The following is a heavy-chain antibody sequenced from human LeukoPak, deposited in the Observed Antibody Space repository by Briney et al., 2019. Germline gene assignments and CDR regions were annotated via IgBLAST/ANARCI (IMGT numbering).Heavy chain of an antibody. J-gene: IGHJ3*02. CDR3: ARDTRYYDFWSGYQDAFDI. CDR1: GFTFSSYA. V-gene: IGHV3-30-3*01. D-gene: IGHD3-3*01. Sequence: GGSLRLSCAASGFTFSSYAMHWVRQAPGKGLEWVAVISYDGSNKYYVDSVKGRFTISRDNSKNTLYLQMNSLRAEDTAVYYCARDTRYYDFWSGYQDAFDIWGQGTMVTVSS. CDR2: ISYDGSNK.